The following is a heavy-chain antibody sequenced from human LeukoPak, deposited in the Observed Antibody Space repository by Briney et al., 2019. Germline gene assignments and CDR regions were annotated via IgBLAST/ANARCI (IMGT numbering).Heavy chain of an antibody. V-gene: IGHV4-59*08. Sequence: SETLSLTCTVSGGSISSYYWSWIRQPPGKGLEWIGYIYYSGSTNYNPSLKSRVTISVDTSKNQFSLKLSSVTAADTAVYYCARLPPSGYCSSTSCSKFGKVYYYYGMDVWGQGTTVTVSS. J-gene: IGHJ6*02. CDR3: ARLPPSGYCSSTSCSKFGKVYYYYGMDV. D-gene: IGHD2-2*03. CDR2: IYYSGST. CDR1: GGSISSYY.